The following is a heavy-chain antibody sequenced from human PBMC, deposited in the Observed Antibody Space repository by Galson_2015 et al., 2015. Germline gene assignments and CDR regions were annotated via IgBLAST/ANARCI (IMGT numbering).Heavy chain of an antibody. Sequence: SLRLSCTASGFTFSSYGMHWVRQAPGKGLEWVAVISYDGSNKYYADSVKGRFTISRDNSKNTLYLQMNSLRAEDTALYYCAKVGSGYDYGVGAAAQSPYYYYYMDVWGKGTTVTVSS. CDR2: ISYDGSNK. V-gene: IGHV3-30*18. J-gene: IGHJ6*03. CDR1: GFTFSSYG. CDR3: AKVGSGYDYGVGAAAQSPYYYYYMDV. D-gene: IGHD5-12*01.